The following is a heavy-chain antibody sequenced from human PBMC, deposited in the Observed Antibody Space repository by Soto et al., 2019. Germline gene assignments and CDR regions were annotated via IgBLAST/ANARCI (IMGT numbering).Heavy chain of an antibody. CDR1: GYTFTSYA. D-gene: IGHD3-9*01. CDR3: ARPTSPYYDILTGYYMDYYYYMDV. J-gene: IGHJ6*03. CDR2: INAGNGNT. V-gene: IGHV1-3*01. Sequence: GASVKVSCKASGYTFTSYAMHWVRQAPGQRLEWMGWINAGNGNTKYSQKFQGRVTITRDTSASTAYMELSSLRSEDTAVYYCARPTSPYYDILTGYYMDYYYYMDVWGKGTTVTVSS.